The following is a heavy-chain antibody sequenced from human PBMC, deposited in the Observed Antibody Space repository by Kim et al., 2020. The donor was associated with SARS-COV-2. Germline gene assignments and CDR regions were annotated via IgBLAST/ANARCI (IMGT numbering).Heavy chain of an antibody. V-gene: IGHV1-69*13. Sequence: SVKVSCKASGGTFSSYAISWVRQAPGQGLEWMGGIIPIFGTANYAQKFQGRVTITADESTSTAYMELSSLRSEDTAVYYCARDPTDVYTAMDYYYYGMDVWGQGTTVTVSS. CDR1: GGTFSSYA. D-gene: IGHD5-18*01. CDR3: ARDPTDVYTAMDYYYYGMDV. CDR2: IIPIFGTA. J-gene: IGHJ6*02.